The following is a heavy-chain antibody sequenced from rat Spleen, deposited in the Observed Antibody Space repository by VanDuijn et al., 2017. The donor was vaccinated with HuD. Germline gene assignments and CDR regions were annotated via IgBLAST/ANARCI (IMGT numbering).Heavy chain of an antibody. Sequence: EVQLVESGGGLVQPGRSLKLSCEASGFIFNNYWMTWIRQAPTKGLEWVATINYDGSSTNYRDSVKGRFTISRDNAKSTLYLQMDSLKSEDTATYYCARSVFDYWGQGVMVTVSS. V-gene: IGHV5-29*01. J-gene: IGHJ2*01. CDR3: ARSVFDY. CDR1: GFIFNNYW. CDR2: INYDGSST.